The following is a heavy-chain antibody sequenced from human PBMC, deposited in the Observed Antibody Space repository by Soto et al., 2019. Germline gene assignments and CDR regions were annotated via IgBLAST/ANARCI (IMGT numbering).Heavy chain of an antibody. J-gene: IGHJ4*02. CDR3: AKSLYYYDSSPLDH. V-gene: IGHV3-43D*04. Sequence: VQLVESGGIGVQTGGSLRLSCAVAGFDFEDYAMHWVRQVPGKGLEWVSLTNSDGTDSYYADSVKGRFTISRDNAKTTLYLQMDRLRPEDTALYFCAKSLYYYDSSPLDHWGQGTLVTVSS. CDR2: TNSDGTDS. CDR1: GFDFEDYA. D-gene: IGHD3-22*01.